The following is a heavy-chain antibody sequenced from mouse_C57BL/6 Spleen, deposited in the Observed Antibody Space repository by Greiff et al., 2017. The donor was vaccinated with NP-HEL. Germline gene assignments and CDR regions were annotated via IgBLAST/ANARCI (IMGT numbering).Heavy chain of an antibody. CDR3: ARAIYYSNGGFAY. J-gene: IGHJ3*01. CDR1: GYTFTSYW. Sequence: QVQLQQSGAELVMPGASVKLSCKASGYTFTSYWMHWVKQRPGQGLEWIGEIDPSDSYTNYNQKFKGKSTLTVDKSSSTAYMQLSSLTSEDSAVYYCARAIYYSNGGFAYWGQGTLVTVSA. CDR2: IDPSDSYT. D-gene: IGHD2-5*01. V-gene: IGHV1-69*01.